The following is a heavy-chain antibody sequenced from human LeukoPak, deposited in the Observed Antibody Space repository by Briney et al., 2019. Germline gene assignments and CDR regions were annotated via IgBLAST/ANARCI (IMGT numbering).Heavy chain of an antibody. D-gene: IGHD1-7*01. CDR2: IDEHGFKT. V-gene: IGHV3-7*01. CDR3: ARDGITCTRDY. J-gene: IGHJ4*02. CDR1: GFIFRSYW. Sequence: GGSLRLSCAASGFIFRSYWMVWVRQAPGKGLEWVASIDEHGFKTYYAASVTGRFTISKDTAKNSLDLQMNSLRAEDTAVYYCARDGITCTRDYWGRGALVTVSS.